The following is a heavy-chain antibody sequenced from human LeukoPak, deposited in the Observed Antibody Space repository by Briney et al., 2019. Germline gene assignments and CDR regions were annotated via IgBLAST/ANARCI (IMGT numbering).Heavy chain of an antibody. Sequence: ASVKVSCKASGYSFTQYAMQWVRQAPGQRLEWMGWINAGNGNTKYSQKFQDRVTITSDTSASTAYMELSSLRSEDTAVYYCARGYCSSANCYSSDYWGQGTLVTVSS. CDR3: ARGYCSSANCYSSDY. CDR2: INAGNGNT. J-gene: IGHJ4*02. CDR1: GYSFTQYA. V-gene: IGHV1-3*01. D-gene: IGHD2-2*01.